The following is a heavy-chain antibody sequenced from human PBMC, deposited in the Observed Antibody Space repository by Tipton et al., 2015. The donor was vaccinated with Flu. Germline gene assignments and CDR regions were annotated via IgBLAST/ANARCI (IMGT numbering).Heavy chain of an antibody. Sequence: TLSLTCTVSGDSISSGNDFWSWIRQPAGKGLEWIGRVHSNGGTNYKPSLKSRVTISADTSKNQFSLKLTSVTAADTAIYYCARRDYSNYVSEPKNWFDPWGQGILVTVSS. V-gene: IGHV4-61*02. D-gene: IGHD4-11*01. CDR1: GDSISSGNDF. J-gene: IGHJ5*02. CDR2: VHSNGGT. CDR3: ARRDYSNYVSEPKNWFDP.